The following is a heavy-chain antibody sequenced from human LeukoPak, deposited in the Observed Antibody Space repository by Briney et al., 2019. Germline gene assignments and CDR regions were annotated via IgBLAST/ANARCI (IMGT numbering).Heavy chain of an antibody. CDR2: MNQDGSEE. Sequence: GGSLRLSCAASGFPFSGYWMSWVRQAPGKGLEWVANMNQDGSEEYYVDSVKGRFTISRDNAKNSLFLQMNSLRAEDTAVYYCARDHRGGSYGDYWGRGTLVTVSS. CDR1: GFPFSGYW. D-gene: IGHD1-26*01. V-gene: IGHV3-7*01. CDR3: ARDHRGGSYGDY. J-gene: IGHJ4*02.